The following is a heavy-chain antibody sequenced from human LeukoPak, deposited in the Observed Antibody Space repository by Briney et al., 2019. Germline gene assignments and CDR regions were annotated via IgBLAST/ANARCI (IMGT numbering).Heavy chain of an antibody. CDR3: ARNPTYYYDSSGYYLDY. D-gene: IGHD3-22*01. Sequence: GGSLRLSCAASGFTFDDYGMSWVRQAPGKGLEWVSGINWNGGSTGYADSVKGRFTISRDNAKNSLYLQMNSLRAEDTALYYCARNPTYYYDSSGYYLDYWGQGTLVTVSS. V-gene: IGHV3-20*04. CDR1: GFTFDDYG. CDR2: INWNGGST. J-gene: IGHJ4*02.